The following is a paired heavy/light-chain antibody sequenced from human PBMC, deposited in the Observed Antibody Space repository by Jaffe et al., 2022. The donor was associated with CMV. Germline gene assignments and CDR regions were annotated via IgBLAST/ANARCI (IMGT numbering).Light chain of an antibody. CDR1: QSLLHSDGKTY. J-gene: IGKJ4*01. V-gene: IGKV2D-29*02. Sequence: DIVMTQTPLSLSVTPGQPASISCKSSQSLLHSDGKTYLYWYLQKPGQSPQLLIYEVSNRFSGVPDRFSGSGSGTDFTLKISRVEAEDVGVYYCMQSIQLPPLTFGGGTKVEIK. CDR2: EVS. CDR3: MQSIQLPPLT.
Heavy chain of an antibody. CDR3: AIVPLPWAAAGTVSHYYYYMDV. Sequence: QVQLVQSGAEVKKPGASVKVSCKASGYTFTSYYMHWVRQAPGQGLEWMGIINPSGGSTSYAQKFQGRVTMTRDTSTSTVYMELSSLRSEDTAVYYCAIVPLPWAAAGTVSHYYYYMDVWGKGTTVTVSS. CDR1: GYTFTSYY. D-gene: IGHD6-13*01. J-gene: IGHJ6*03. V-gene: IGHV1-46*01. CDR2: INPSGGST.